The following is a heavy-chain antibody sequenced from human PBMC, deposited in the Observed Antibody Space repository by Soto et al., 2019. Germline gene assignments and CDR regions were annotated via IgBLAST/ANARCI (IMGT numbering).Heavy chain of an antibody. CDR3: SRCATECYYYGMDV. V-gene: IGHV3-49*04. Sequence: GGSLRLSCTASGFTFGDYDISWVRQAPAKELEWVGFIRSHAYGRTTEYAASVKGRFTISRDDAESIAYLQMMSLKSEDTAVYYCSRCATECYYYGMDVWGQGTTVTVSS. D-gene: IGHD3-3*01. CDR2: IRSHAYGRTT. J-gene: IGHJ6*02. CDR1: GFTFGDYD.